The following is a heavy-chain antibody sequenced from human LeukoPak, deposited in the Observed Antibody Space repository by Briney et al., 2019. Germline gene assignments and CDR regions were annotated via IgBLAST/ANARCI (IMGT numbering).Heavy chain of an antibody. J-gene: IGHJ4*02. D-gene: IGHD3-10*01. CDR2: IYSGGST. CDR3: ARGFPYYYGSGSSHFDY. Sequence: GGSRRLSCAASGFTVSSNYMSWVRQAPGKGLEWVSVIYSGGSTYYADSVKGRFTISRDNSKNTLYLQMNSLRAEDTAVYYCARGFPYYYGSGSSHFDYWGQGTLVTVSS. V-gene: IGHV3-53*01. CDR1: GFTVSSNY.